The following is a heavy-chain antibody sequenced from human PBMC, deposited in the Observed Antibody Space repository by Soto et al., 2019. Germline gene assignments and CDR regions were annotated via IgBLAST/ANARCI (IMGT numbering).Heavy chain of an antibody. CDR2: INPSGGST. D-gene: IGHD2-2*01. V-gene: IGHV1-46*01. J-gene: IGHJ6*02. Sequence: ASVKVSCKASGYTFTSYYMHWVRQAPGQGLEWMGIINPSGGSTSYAQKFQGRVTMTRDTSTSTVYMELSSLRSEDTAVYYCASGSNIVVVPAAMSPDYYYGMDVWGQGTTVTVS. CDR3: ASGSNIVVVPAAMSPDYYYGMDV. CDR1: GYTFTSYY.